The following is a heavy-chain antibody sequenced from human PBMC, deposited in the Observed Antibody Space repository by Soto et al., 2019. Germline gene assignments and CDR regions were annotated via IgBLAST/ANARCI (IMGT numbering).Heavy chain of an antibody. V-gene: IGHV3-11*01. CDR2: ISSSGTTM. CDR1: GFTFSDSY. J-gene: IGHJ4*02. CDR3: TRDSRPTVPPGY. Sequence: PGGSLRLSCAASGFTFSDSYMSWIRQAPGKGLEWVSYISSSGTTMYYADSVKGRFTISRDNAKDSLYLQMNSLRAEDTAVYHCTRDSRPTVPPGYWGQGTLVTVSS. D-gene: IGHD4-17*01.